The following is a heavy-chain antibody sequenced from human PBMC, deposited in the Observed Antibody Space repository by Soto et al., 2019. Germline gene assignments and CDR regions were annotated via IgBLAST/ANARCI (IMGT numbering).Heavy chain of an antibody. CDR1: CGSISRYF. V-gene: IGHV4-59*01. CDR3: AHFSDLEWLDP. J-gene: IGHJ5*02. Sequence: SETLSLTCTVSCGSISRYFWSWLRQSQGKGLEWIGYIFYTGSTTYNPSLKSRVTISIETCKNQFSLKLSSLTAAYTAVYYCAHFSDLEWLDPWRQGTLVTVSS. D-gene: IGHD2-21*02. CDR2: IFYTGST.